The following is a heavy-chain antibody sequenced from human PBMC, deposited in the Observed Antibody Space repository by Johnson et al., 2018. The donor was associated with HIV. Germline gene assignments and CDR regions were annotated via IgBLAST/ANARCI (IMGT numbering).Heavy chain of an antibody. CDR2: ISYDGRNK. CDR3: AREIIAAADDI. Sequence: QVQLVESGGGLVQPGGSLRLSCAASGFTFSSYGMHWVRQAPGKGLDWVAVISYDGRNKYYADSVKGRFTISRDNAKNSLYLQMNSLRAEDTAVYYCAREIIAAADDIWGQGTMVTVSS. D-gene: IGHD6-13*01. J-gene: IGHJ3*02. CDR1: GFTFSSYG. V-gene: IGHV3-30*19.